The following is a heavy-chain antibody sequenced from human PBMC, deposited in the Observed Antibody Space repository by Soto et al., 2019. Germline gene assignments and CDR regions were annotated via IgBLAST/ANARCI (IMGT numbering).Heavy chain of an antibody. D-gene: IGHD2-15*01. CDR2: VKGDERSA. J-gene: IGHJ4*02. CDR3: VRCCSASICSPVDY. CDR1: GFTFSTYW. Sequence: EVQLVESGGGLVRPGGSLRLSCAASGFTFSTYWMHWVRQAPGTRLMWVSRVKGDERSAGHADSVKGRFTISRDNAKNTLYLQMSNLRADDTAVYYCVRCCSASICSPVDYWGQRTLVTVSS. V-gene: IGHV3-74*01.